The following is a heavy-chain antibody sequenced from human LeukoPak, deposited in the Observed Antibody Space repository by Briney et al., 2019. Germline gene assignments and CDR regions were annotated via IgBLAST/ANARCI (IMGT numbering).Heavy chain of an antibody. J-gene: IGHJ4*02. Sequence: GGSLRLSCAASGFTFSTYTMHWVRQAPGKELEWVAVILYDGTNQYYADSVKGRFTISRDNSRSTLYLQMNSLKVEDTAVYYCARDFRDYRDYVAYFDSWGQGTLVTVSS. CDR1: GFTFSTYT. D-gene: IGHD4-17*01. CDR2: ILYDGTNQ. V-gene: IGHV3-30-3*01. CDR3: ARDFRDYRDYVAYFDS.